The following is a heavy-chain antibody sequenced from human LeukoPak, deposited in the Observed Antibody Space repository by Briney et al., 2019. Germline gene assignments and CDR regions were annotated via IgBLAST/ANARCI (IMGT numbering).Heavy chain of an antibody. CDR3: GIGRRYFDY. V-gene: IGHV4-39*07. CDR2: IYYSGST. J-gene: IGHJ4*02. Sequence: SETLSLTCTVSGGSISSSSYYWGWIRQPPGKGLEWIGSIYYSGSTYYNPSLRSRVTISVDTSKNQFSLKLSSVTAADTAVYYCGIGRRYFDYWGQGTLVTVSS. D-gene: IGHD2-15*01. CDR1: GGSISSSSYY.